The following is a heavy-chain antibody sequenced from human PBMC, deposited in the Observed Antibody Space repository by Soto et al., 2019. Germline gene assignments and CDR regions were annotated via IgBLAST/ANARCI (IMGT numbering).Heavy chain of an antibody. D-gene: IGHD5-18*01. CDR2: ISNDGSNK. J-gene: IGHJ4*01. CDR3: AREGYSYGSLDY. V-gene: IGHV3-30*04. Sequence: LRLSCAASGFTFRNYPMHWARQAPGKGLEWVAVISNDGSNKYYGDSVKGRFTISRDNSKNTLYLQINSLRGGDTAVYYCAREGYSYGSLDYWGQGTLVTVSS. CDR1: GFTFRNYP.